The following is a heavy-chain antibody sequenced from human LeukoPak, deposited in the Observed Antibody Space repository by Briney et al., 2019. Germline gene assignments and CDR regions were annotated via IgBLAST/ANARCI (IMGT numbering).Heavy chain of an antibody. Sequence: GGSLRLSCAASGFTFSSYWMGWVRQAPGKGLEWVANIKQDGSEKYYVDSVKGRFTISRDNAKNSLYLQMNSLRAEDTAVYYCARDGEYYDSRGYYFDYWGQGTLVTVSS. CDR3: ARDGEYYDSRGYYFDY. D-gene: IGHD3-22*01. J-gene: IGHJ4*02. CDR2: IKQDGSEK. V-gene: IGHV3-7*01. CDR1: GFTFSSYW.